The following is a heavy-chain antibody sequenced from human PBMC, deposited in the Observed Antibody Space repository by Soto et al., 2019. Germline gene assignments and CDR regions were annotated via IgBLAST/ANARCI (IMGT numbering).Heavy chain of an antibody. J-gene: IGHJ2*01. Sequence: QVHLQESGPGLVKPSETLSLTCTVSSGSFSSYYWSWIRQPPGKGLEWIGYIHYSGSTNYNPSLKSRVTISVDTSNNQFSLKLNSVTAADTAVYYCAGDSGSYYWYFDIWGRGTLVTVSS. CDR3: AGDSGSYYWYFDI. V-gene: IGHV4-59*01. CDR2: IHYSGST. D-gene: IGHD1-26*01. CDR1: SGSFSSYY.